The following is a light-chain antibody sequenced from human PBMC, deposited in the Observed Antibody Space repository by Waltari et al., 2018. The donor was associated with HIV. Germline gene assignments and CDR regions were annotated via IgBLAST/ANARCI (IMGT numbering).Light chain of an antibody. CDR3: QQYYTIEST. CDR1: RTVYFKPNNQNY. V-gene: IGKV4-1*01. J-gene: IGKJ4*01. Sequence: DIVMTQSPDSLPGSLGERATMNCRSSRTVYFKPNNQNYLAWYQQKTGQSPKVLIYRASTRASVVPGRFSGSGSGTDFNLTIRSLQADDVAVYYCQQYYTIESTFGGGTKVEIK. CDR2: RAS.